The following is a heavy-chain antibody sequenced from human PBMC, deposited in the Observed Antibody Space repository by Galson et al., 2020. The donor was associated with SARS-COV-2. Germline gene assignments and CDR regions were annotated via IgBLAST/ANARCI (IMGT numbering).Heavy chain of an antibody. V-gene: IGHV3-30*01. J-gene: IGHJ4*02. CDR2: ISYDGSNK. CDR1: GFTFSSYA. D-gene: IGHD1-26*01. Sequence: GGSLRLSCAASGFTFSSYAMHWVRQAPGKGLEWVAVISYDGSNKYYADSVKGRFTISRDNSNNTLYLQMNSLRAEDTAVYYCARDGTPNYYFDYWGQGTLVTVSS. CDR3: ARDGTPNYYFDY.